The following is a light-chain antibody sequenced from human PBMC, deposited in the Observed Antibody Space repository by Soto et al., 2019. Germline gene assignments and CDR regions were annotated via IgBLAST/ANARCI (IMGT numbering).Light chain of an antibody. J-gene: IGLJ2*01. CDR1: RGHTTYI. Sequence: QSVLTQSSSASASLGSSVKLTCTLSRGHTTYIIAWHQHQPGKAPRYLMKLEGSGGYNKGSGVPERFSGSTSGADRHLTISNLQFEDEGDYYCETWDSNTVVFGGGTKLTVL. CDR2: LEGSGGY. V-gene: IGLV4-60*02. CDR3: ETWDSNTVV.